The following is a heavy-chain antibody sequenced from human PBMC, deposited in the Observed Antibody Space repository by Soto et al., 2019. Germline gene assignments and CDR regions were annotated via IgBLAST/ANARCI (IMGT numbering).Heavy chain of an antibody. V-gene: IGHV3-21*01. J-gene: IGHJ5*02. Sequence: GGSLRLSCAASGFTFSSYSMNWVRQAPGKGLEWVSSISSSSSYIYYADSVKARFTISRDNAKNSLYLQMNSLRAEDTAVYYCARDMIPNWFDPWGQGTLVTVSS. CDR3: ARDMIPNWFDP. CDR2: ISSSSSYI. D-gene: IGHD3-16*01. CDR1: GFTFSSYS.